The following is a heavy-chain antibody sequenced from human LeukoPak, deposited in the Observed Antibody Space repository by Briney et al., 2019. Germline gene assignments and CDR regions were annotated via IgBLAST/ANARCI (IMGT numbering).Heavy chain of an antibody. Sequence: GGSLRLSCAASGFSFSSSGMHWVRQAPGKGLEWVAVIWYDGNNKYYADSVKGRFTVSRDNGNNLLYLQMNSLRADDTAVYYCASLHDIVVMPDTTIDYCGQGTLVTVSS. V-gene: IGHV3-33*03. CDR1: GFSFSSSG. CDR2: IWYDGNNK. D-gene: IGHD2-15*01. CDR3: ASLHDIVVMPDTTIDY. J-gene: IGHJ4*02.